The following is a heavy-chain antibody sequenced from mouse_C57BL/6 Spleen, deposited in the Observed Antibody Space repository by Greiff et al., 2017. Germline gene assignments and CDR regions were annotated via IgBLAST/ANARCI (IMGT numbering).Heavy chain of an antibody. Sequence: VQLQQSGPELVKPGASVKISCKASGYTFTDYYMNWVKQSHGKSLEWIGDINPNNGGTSYNQKFKGKATLTVDKSSSTAYMELRSLTSEDSAVYYCARRVLLRYDYWGQGTTLTVSS. J-gene: IGHJ2*01. CDR2: INPNNGGT. CDR3: ARRVLLRYDY. D-gene: IGHD1-1*01. V-gene: IGHV1-26*01. CDR1: GYTFTDYY.